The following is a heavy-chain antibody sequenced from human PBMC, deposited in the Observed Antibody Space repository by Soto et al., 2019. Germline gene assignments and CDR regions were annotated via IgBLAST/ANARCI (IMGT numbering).Heavy chain of an antibody. CDR2: ISYDGRNK. D-gene: IGHD2-2*02. V-gene: IGHV3-30*04. J-gene: IGHJ6*02. CDR1: GFIFSSYA. Sequence: QTGGSLRLSCAASGFIFSSYAIHWVRQAPGKGLEWVAVISYDGRNKYYADSVQGRFTISRDNSKSTLYLQMNSLRAEDTAVFYCARGYCSSTSCYTGNYYYAMDVWGQGTTVTVSS. CDR3: ARGYCSSTSCYTGNYYYAMDV.